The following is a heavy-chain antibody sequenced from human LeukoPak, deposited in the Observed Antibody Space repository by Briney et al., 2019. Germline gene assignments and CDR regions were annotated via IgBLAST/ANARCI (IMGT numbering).Heavy chain of an antibody. CDR3: TRDCFGSGSHDY. CDR1: GFTISHYW. Sequence: GGSLRLSCAASGFTISHYWMSWVRQAPGEGLEWVANINQDGSVEHYVDSVKGRFTISRDNAKNSLYLQMNTLRAEVTAVYYCTRDCFGSGSHDYWGQGALVTVSS. V-gene: IGHV3-7*04. D-gene: IGHD3-10*01. J-gene: IGHJ4*02. CDR2: INQDGSVE.